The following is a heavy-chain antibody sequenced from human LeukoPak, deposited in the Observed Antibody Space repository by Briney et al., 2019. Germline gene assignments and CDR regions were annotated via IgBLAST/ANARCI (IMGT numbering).Heavy chain of an antibody. V-gene: IGHV3-74*01. J-gene: IGHJ6*02. CDR1: GFTFSSYW. CDR3: ARDSIVVTPYGMDV. Sequence: PGGSLRLSCAASGFTFSSYWMNWVRQAPGKGLVWVSRIASDGSSTTYADSVKGRFTISRDNSKNTLYLQMNSLRAEDTAVYYCARDSIVVTPYGMDVWGPGTTVTVSS. D-gene: IGHD3-22*01. CDR2: IASDGSST.